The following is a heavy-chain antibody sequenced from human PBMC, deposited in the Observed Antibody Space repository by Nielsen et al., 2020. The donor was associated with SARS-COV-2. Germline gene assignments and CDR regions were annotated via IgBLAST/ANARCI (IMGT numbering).Heavy chain of an antibody. CDR3: AKDTTTTFYYFDS. J-gene: IGHJ4*02. Sequence: SLKISCAASGFTFSSYAMSWVRQAPGKGLEWVSVISGSGGSTSYADSVKGRFTISRDNSKNTLYLQMNSLRAEDTAIYYCAKDTTTTFYYFDSWGQGTLVTVSS. V-gene: IGHV3-23*01. D-gene: IGHD2/OR15-2a*01. CDR2: ISGSGGST. CDR1: GFTFSSYA.